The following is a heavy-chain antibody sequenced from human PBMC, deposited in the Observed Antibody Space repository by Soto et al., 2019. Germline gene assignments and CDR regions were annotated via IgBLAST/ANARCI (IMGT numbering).Heavy chain of an antibody. J-gene: IGHJ6*03. D-gene: IGHD3-10*01. CDR1: GYTFTSYD. Sequence: ASVKVSCKASGYTFTSYDINWVRQATGQGLEGMGWMDPNSGNTGYAQKFQGRVTMTRNTSISTAYMELSSLRSEDTAVYYGANTDYDRSLKSRVTISGHTSKTHGSVELSTVTAADTAVYYCARGRPQKGGYCSSTSCYSYYCYYMDGWGKGTTVTVSS. CDR3: ANTDYDRSLKSRVTISGHTSKTHGSVELSTVTAADTAVYYCARGRPQKGGYCSSTSCYSYYCYYMDG. CDR2: MDPNSGNT. V-gene: IGHV1-8*01.